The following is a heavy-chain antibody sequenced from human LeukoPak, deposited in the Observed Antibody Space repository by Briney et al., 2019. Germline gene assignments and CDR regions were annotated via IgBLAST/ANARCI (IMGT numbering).Heavy chain of an antibody. CDR2: VRYDGSNK. D-gene: IGHD2-8*01. J-gene: IGHJ5*02. V-gene: IGHV3-30*02. CDR1: GFTFSNYG. CDR3: AKWHEVYSWFDT. Sequence: GGSLRLSCAASGFTFSNYGMHWVRQAPGKGLEWVAFVRYDGSNKYYSDSVKGRFTISRDNSKNTLYLKMNSQRPEDTAVYYCAKWHEVYSWFDTWGQRNLVTVSS.